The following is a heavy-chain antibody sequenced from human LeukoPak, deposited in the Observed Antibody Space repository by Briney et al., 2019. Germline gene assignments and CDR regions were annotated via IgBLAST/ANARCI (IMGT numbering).Heavy chain of an antibody. J-gene: IGHJ6*02. Sequence: GASVKVSCKASGYTFTSYGISWVRQAPGQGLEWMGWISAYNGNTNYAQKLQGRVTMTTDTSTSTAYMELRSLRSDDTAAYYCARYDFWSGEDAYYGMDVWGQGTTVTVSS. CDR2: ISAYNGNT. CDR1: GYTFTSYG. CDR3: ARYDFWSGEDAYYGMDV. D-gene: IGHD3-3*01. V-gene: IGHV1-18*01.